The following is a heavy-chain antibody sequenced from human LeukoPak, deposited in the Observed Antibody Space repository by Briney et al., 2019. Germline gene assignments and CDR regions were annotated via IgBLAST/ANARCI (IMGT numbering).Heavy chain of an antibody. CDR3: AKADGWFGELPYFDY. J-gene: IGHJ4*02. Sequence: PGGSLRLSCAASGFTFSSYWMSWVRQAPGKGLEWVSAISGSGGSTYYADSVKGRFTISRDNSKNTLYLQMNSLRAEDTAVYYCAKADGWFGELPYFDYWGQGTLVTVSS. CDR2: ISGSGGST. D-gene: IGHD3-10*01. V-gene: IGHV3-23*01. CDR1: GFTFSSYW.